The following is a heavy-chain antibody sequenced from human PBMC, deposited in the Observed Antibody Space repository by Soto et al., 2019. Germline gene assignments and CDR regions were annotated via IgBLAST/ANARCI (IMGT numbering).Heavy chain of an antibody. Sequence: EVQLVQSGAEVKKPGESLKISCVTSGYSFTTYWIGWVRQMPGKGLEWMGVIYPDDSDTRYNPSFHGPVTISADRSTSSVSLQLDSLRTSDTAIYYCARRRTGTSEAFDHWGQGTLVTVSS. V-gene: IGHV5-51*01. CDR2: IYPDDSDT. CDR3: ARRRTGTSEAFDH. D-gene: IGHD1-1*01. CDR1: GYSFTTYW. J-gene: IGHJ4*02.